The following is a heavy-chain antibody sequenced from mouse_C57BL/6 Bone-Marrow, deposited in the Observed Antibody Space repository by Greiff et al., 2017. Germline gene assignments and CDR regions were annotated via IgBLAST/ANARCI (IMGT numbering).Heavy chain of an antibody. Sequence: VQLVESGAELARPGASVRLSCKASGYPFPSYGLSWVKKRPGQGFRWIGEINLRVGNTYYNEKFKGKATLTADKSSSTAYMELRSLTSEDSAVYFCARFGGNGYFDVWGTGTTVTVSS. J-gene: IGHJ1*03. V-gene: IGHV1-81*01. CDR3: ARFGGNGYFDV. CDR1: GYPFPSYG. D-gene: IGHD2-1*01. CDR2: INLRVGNT.